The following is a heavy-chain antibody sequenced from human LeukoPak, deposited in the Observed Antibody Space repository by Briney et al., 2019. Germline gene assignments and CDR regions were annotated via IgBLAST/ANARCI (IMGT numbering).Heavy chain of an antibody. V-gene: IGHV1-8*01. CDR1: GYTFTSYD. CDR3: ARTDYAQPNWFDP. J-gene: IGHJ5*02. D-gene: IGHD4-17*01. CDR2: MNPNSGNT. Sequence: ASVKVSCKASGYTFTSYDINWVRQATGQGLEWMGWMNPNSGNTDYAHKFQGRVTMTTDTSTSTAYMELRSLRSDDTAVYYCARTDYAQPNWFDPWGQGTLVTVSS.